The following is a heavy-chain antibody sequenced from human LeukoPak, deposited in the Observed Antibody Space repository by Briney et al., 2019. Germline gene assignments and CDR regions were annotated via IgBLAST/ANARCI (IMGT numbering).Heavy chain of an antibody. D-gene: IGHD3-3*01. CDR2: VNPSDNSR. Sequence: ASVKVSCKASGYTLSSSYMHWVRQAPGQGLEWMGVVNPSDNSRTYAQKFQGRVTMTRDRSTSTVYMELSSLRSEDTAVYYCATGDFWSGYVRHELDPWGQGTLVTVSS. V-gene: IGHV1-46*01. CDR1: GYTLSSSY. J-gene: IGHJ5*02. CDR3: ATGDFWSGYVRHELDP.